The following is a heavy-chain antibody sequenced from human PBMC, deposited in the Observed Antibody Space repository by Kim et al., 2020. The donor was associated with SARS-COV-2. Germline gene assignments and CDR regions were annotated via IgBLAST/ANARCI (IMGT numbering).Heavy chain of an antibody. Sequence: EQKLQGRVTMTTDTSTSTAYMGLRSLRSDDTAEYYCARSYYYGSGYYFDYWGQGTLVTVSS. D-gene: IGHD3-10*01. CDR3: ARSYYYGSGYYFDY. V-gene: IGHV1-18*01. J-gene: IGHJ4*02.